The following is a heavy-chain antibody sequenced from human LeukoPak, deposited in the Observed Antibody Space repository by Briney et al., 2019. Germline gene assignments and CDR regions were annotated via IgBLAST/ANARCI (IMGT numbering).Heavy chain of an antibody. CDR2: SSSDGNNE. D-gene: IGHD1-26*01. V-gene: IGHV3-30*01. CDR1: GFSFSNNP. J-gene: IGHJ6*03. Sequence: GGSLRLSCAASGFSFSNNPMHWVRQAPGRGLEWVAVSSSDGNNEYYADSVKGRFTISRDNSKNTLYLQMNSLRPEDTAVYYCARGSATTLYYYYYMDVWGKGTTVAVSS. CDR3: ARGSATTLYYYYYMDV.